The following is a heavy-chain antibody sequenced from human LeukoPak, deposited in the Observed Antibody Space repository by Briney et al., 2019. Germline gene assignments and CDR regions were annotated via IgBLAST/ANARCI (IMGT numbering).Heavy chain of an antibody. CDR3: ARGGWGMATNAFDI. CDR1: GGSISSSSYY. Sequence: PSETLSLTCTVSGGSISSSSYYWGWIRQPPGKGLEWIGSIYYSGSTYYNPSLKSRVTISVDTSKNQFSLKLSSVTAADTAVYYCARGGWGMATNAFDIWGQGTMVTASS. J-gene: IGHJ3*02. CDR2: IYYSGST. V-gene: IGHV4-39*01. D-gene: IGHD5-12*01.